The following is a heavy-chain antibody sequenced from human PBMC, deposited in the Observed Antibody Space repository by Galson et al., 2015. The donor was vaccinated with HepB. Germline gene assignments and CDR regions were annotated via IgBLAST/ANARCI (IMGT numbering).Heavy chain of an antibody. V-gene: IGHV3-11*01. Sequence: SLRLSCAASGFTFSDYYMSWIRQAPGKGLEWVSYISSSGSTIYYADSVKGRFTISRDNAKNSLYLQMNSLRAEDTAVYYCARANDYGDYLDYWGQGTLVTVSS. J-gene: IGHJ4*02. CDR2: ISSSGSTI. CDR1: GFTFSDYY. CDR3: ARANDYGDYLDY. D-gene: IGHD4-17*01.